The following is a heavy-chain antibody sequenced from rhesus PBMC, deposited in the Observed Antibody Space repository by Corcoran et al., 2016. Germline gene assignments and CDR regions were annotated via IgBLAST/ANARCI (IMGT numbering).Heavy chain of an antibody. CDR2: INTKTGGT. CDR1: GYTFTDYY. J-gene: IGHJ4*01. CDR3: ETRITIFGLVTADY. D-gene: IGHD3-3*01. V-gene: IGHV1-138*01. Sequence: QVQLVQSGAEVKKPGSSVKVSCKASGYTFTDYYMHLVRQAPGQGLEWMGEINTKTGGTNYAQKFQGRVTMTRDTSTSTAYMELSSLRSEDTAVYYCETRITIFGLVTADYWGQGVLVTVSS.